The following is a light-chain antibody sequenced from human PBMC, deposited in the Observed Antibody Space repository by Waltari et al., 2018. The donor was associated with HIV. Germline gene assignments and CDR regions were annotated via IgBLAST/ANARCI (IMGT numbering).Light chain of an antibody. J-gene: IGKJ4*01. CDR1: QSVGIY. Sequence: EIVLTQSPATLSLSPGETATLSCRASQSVGIYLAWYQQKPGQAPRLLIYDTYNRATGIPARFSGSGSGTDFTLTIGSLEPEDFAVYYCQQRNTWPLTFGGGTKVEIK. CDR3: QQRNTWPLT. CDR2: DTY. V-gene: IGKV3-11*01.